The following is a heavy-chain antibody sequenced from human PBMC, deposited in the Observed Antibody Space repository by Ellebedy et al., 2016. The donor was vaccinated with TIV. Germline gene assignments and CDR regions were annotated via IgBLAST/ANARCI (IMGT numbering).Heavy chain of an antibody. CDR2: INSDGTST. J-gene: IGHJ3*02. D-gene: IGHD2-8*01. V-gene: IGHV3-74*01. CDR3: ARPRKLGYCTNGVDI. Sequence: GESLKISCAASGFTFSSYWMHWVRQAPGKGLVWVSRINSDGTSTSYADSVKGRFTISRDNSKNTLYLQMNSLRAEDTAVYYCARPRKLGYCTNGVDIWGQGTMVTVSS. CDR1: GFTFSSYW.